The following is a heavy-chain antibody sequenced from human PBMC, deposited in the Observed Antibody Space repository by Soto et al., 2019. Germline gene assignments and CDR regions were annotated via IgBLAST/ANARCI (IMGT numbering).Heavy chain of an antibody. J-gene: IGHJ6*02. D-gene: IGHD4-17*01. Sequence: GGSLRLSCAASGFTFDDYTMHWVRQAPGKGLEWVSLISWDGGSTYYADSVKGRFTISRDNSKNSLYLQMNSLRTGDTALYYCAKSHGDYGDPGNYYGMDVWGQGTTVTVSS. CDR2: ISWDGGST. V-gene: IGHV3-43*01. CDR3: AKSHGDYGDPGNYYGMDV. CDR1: GFTFDDYT.